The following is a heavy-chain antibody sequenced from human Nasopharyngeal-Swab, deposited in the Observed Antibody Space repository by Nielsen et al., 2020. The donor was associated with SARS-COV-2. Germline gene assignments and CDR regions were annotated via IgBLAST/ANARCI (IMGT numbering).Heavy chain of an antibody. Sequence: SETLSLTCAVSGGSTSSDYWWTWVRQPPGRGLEWIGEIHHSRNGNYNPSLKSRVTLLIDKSKNQFSLNLSSVTAADTAVYYCARGGNWQFDYWGQGTLVTVSS. CDR2: IHHSRNG. V-gene: IGHV4-4*02. J-gene: IGHJ4*02. CDR1: GGSTSSDYW. D-gene: IGHD1-1*01. CDR3: ARGGNWQFDY.